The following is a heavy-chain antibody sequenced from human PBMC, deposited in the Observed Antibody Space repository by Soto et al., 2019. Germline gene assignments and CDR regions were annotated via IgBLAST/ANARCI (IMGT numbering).Heavy chain of an antibody. J-gene: IGHJ6*03. CDR1: GFTFSSYG. V-gene: IGHV3-33*01. CDR2: IWYDGSNK. D-gene: IGHD3-3*01. Sequence: QVQLVESGGGVVQPGRSLRLSCAASGFTFSSYGMHWVRQAPGKGLEWVAVIWYDGSNKYYADSVKGRFTISRDNSKNTLYLQMNSLRAEDTAVYYCASILWVNVLRFLEWLYGYYYYYYMDVWGKGTTVTVSS. CDR3: ASILWVNVLRFLEWLYGYYYYYYMDV.